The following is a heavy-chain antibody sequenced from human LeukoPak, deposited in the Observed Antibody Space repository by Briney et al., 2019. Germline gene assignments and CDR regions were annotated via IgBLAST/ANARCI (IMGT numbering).Heavy chain of an antibody. V-gene: IGHV3-30*02. D-gene: IGHD2-15*01. J-gene: IGHJ4*02. Sequence: PGGSLRLSCAASGFTFSSYGMHWVRQAPGKGLEWVAFIRYDGSNKYYADSVKGRFTISRDNSKNTLYLQMNSLRAEDTAVYYCAKVTVVVVAATPSDYWGQGTQVTVSS. CDR3: AKVTVVVVAATPSDY. CDR2: IRYDGSNK. CDR1: GFTFSSYG.